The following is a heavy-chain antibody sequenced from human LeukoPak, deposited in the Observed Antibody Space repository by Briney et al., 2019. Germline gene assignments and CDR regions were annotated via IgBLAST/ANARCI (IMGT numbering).Heavy chain of an antibody. Sequence: GGSLRLSCAASGFTFSSYSMNWVRQAPGKGLEWVSSISSSSSYIYYADSVKGRFTISRDNAKNSLYLQMNSLRDEDTAVYYCARDEDTAMGGDMDYWGQGTLVTVSS. J-gene: IGHJ4*02. CDR2: ISSSSSYI. D-gene: IGHD5-18*01. V-gene: IGHV3-21*01. CDR3: ARDEDTAMGGDMDY. CDR1: GFTFSSYS.